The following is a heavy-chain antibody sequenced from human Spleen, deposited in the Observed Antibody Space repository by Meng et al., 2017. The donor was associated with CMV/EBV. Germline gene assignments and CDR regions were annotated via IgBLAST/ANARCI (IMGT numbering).Heavy chain of an antibody. V-gene: IGHV4-39*01. CDR1: SSSSY. CDR2: MHNSGST. Sequence: SSSSYWGWIRQPPGKGLEWIGSMHNSGSTYYKASLKSRVTVSVDASKNQFSLKLTSVTAADTAVYYCARHWRNNQYYHSNADWFDPWGQGTLVTVSS. J-gene: IGHJ5*02. D-gene: IGHD2/OR15-2a*01. CDR3: ARHWRNNQYYHSNADWFDP.